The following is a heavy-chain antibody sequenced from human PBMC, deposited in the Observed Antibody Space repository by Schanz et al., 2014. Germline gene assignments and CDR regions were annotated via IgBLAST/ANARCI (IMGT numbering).Heavy chain of an antibody. CDR3: ARGIITMVRGGDVGAFDI. D-gene: IGHD3-10*01. CDR1: GFTFSNYS. CDR2: ISYDGSSK. V-gene: IGHV3-33*08. Sequence: VQLVESGGGLVKPGGSLRLSCAASGFTFSNYSMNWVRQAPGKGLEWVALISYDGSSKIHADSVQGRFTISRDNSKNALYLQMDSLRAEDTAVYYCARGIITMVRGGDVGAFDIWGQGTMVTVSS. J-gene: IGHJ3*02.